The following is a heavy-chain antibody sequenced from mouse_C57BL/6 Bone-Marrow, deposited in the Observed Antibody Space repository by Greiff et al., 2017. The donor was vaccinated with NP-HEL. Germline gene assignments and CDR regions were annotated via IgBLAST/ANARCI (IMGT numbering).Heavy chain of an antibody. Sequence: VQLQQSGAELVKPGASVKLSCKASGYTFTSYWMKWVKQRPGQGLEWIGEIDPSDSYTNYNQKFKGKATLTVDTSSSTAYMQLSSLTSEDSAVYYCAREGLRYYFDYWGQGTTLTVSS. CDR2: IDPSDSYT. CDR1: GYTFTSYW. V-gene: IGHV1-50*01. J-gene: IGHJ2*01. D-gene: IGHD1-1*01. CDR3: AREGLRYYFDY.